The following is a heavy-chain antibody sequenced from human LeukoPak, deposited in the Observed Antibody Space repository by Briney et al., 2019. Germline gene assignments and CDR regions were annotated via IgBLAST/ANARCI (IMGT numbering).Heavy chain of an antibody. D-gene: IGHD3-22*01. V-gene: IGHV3-23*01. CDR2: ISGSGGST. J-gene: IGHJ4*02. CDR1: GFTFSSYA. CDR3: AKADSSGYIFDY. Sequence: GGSLRLSCAASGFTFSSYAMSWVRQAPGKGLEWVSAISGSGGSTYYADSVKGRFTISRDNSKNTLYLQMNSLRAEDAAVYYCAKADSSGYIFDYWGQGTLVTVST.